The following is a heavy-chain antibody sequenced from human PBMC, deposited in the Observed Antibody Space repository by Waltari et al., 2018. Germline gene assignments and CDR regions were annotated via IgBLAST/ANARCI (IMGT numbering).Heavy chain of an antibody. V-gene: IGHV3-74*01. CDR3: ARDGHGTVDFDL. CDR2: VTIDGSST. J-gene: IGHJ4*02. CDR1: GFTFGSYW. Sequence: EVQLVESGGGLVQPGGSLRLSCAASGFTFGSYWMHWVRQAPGKGLVWVSLVTIDGSSTTYADSVKGRFTISRDNARNTLYLQMNSLRAEDTAVYYCARDGHGTVDFDLWGQGTVVTVSS.